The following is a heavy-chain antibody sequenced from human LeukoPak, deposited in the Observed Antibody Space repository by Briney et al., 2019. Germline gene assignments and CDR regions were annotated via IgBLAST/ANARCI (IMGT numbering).Heavy chain of an antibody. V-gene: IGHV4-4*07. CDR2: IYTSGST. D-gene: IGHD6-13*01. CDR3: AREGLYSSSWYEELYYFDY. Sequence: PSETLSLTCTVSGGSISSYYWRWIRQPAGKGGEWIGRIYTSGSTNYNPSLKSRVTMSVDTSKNQFSLKLSSVTAADTAVYYCAREGLYSSSWYEELYYFDYWGQGTLVTVSS. CDR1: GGSISSYY. J-gene: IGHJ4*02.